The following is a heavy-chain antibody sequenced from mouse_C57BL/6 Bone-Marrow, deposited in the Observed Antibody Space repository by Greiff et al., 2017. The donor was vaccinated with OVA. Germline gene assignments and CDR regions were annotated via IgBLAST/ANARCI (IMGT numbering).Heavy chain of an antibody. CDR3: TRQVFAY. J-gene: IGHJ3*01. V-gene: IGHV5-12*01. CDR1: GFTFSDYY. CDR2: ISNGGGST. Sequence: DVKLQESGGGLVQPGGSLKLSCAASGFTFSDYYMYWVRQTPEKRLEWVAYISNGGGSTYCPDTVKGRFTISRYNAKNTLYLQMSRLKSEDTAMYYCTRQVFAYWGQGTLVTVSA.